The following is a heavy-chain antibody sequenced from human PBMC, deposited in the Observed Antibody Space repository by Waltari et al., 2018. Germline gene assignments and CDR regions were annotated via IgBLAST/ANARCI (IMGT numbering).Heavy chain of an antibody. CDR2: ISYNARNT. CDR3: ARDYCDRTNCHGMDV. V-gene: IGHV3-30*04. D-gene: IGHD3-22*01. Sequence: QVQLVESGGGVVQPGRAVRLPGAASEFTFSSYAMPWVRQAPGKGLEWVAVISYNARNTYYVDPVKGRFTISRDNSKRMLYLQMNSLRAEDTAVYYCARDYCDRTNCHGMDVWGQGTTVTVSS. CDR1: EFTFSSYA. J-gene: IGHJ6*02.